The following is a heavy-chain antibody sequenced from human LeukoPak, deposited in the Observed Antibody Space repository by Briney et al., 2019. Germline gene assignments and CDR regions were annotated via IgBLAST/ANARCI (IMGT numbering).Heavy chain of an antibody. Sequence: ASVKVSFKASGYTFTGYYMHWVRQAPGQGLEWMGWINPNSGDTNYAQKFQGRVTMTRDTSSSTAYMELSSLRSDDTAVYYCSRDFGEPTGYYMDVWGKGTTVTVSS. D-gene: IGHD3-3*01. J-gene: IGHJ6*03. V-gene: IGHV1-2*02. CDR3: SRDFGEPTGYYMDV. CDR1: GYTFTGYY. CDR2: INPNSGDT.